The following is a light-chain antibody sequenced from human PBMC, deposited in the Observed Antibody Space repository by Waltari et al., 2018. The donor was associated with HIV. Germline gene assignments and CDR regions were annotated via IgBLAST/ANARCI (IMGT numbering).Light chain of an antibody. V-gene: IGLV1-44*01. CDR1: SSNIGSNT. CDR3: AAWDDSLRGV. Sequence: QSVLTQPPSASGTPGQRVTISCSGSSSNIGSNTVNWYQQLPGTAPKLLIYSNNQRPSGIPARFAGSKSGTSASLAISVLQSEDEADYDCAAWDDSLRGVFGGGTKLTVL. J-gene: IGLJ2*01. CDR2: SNN.